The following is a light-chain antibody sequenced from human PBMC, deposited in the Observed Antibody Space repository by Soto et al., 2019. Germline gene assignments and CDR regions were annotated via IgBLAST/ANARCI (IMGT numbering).Light chain of an antibody. Sequence: EIVMTQSPATLSASPGARATLSCRASHSVSSNLAWYQQNPGQAPRLLIYGSSSRATGIPARFSGSGSGTEFTLTISSLQSEDFAVYYCQHYNNWPPMTFGQGTKVDIK. CDR1: HSVSSN. CDR3: QHYNNWPPMT. CDR2: GSS. V-gene: IGKV3-15*01. J-gene: IGKJ1*01.